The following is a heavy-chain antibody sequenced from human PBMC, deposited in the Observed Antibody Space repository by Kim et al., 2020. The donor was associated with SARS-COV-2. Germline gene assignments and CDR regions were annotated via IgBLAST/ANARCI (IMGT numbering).Heavy chain of an antibody. V-gene: IGHV1-2*02. CDR3: ARGLDY. J-gene: IGHJ4*02. Sequence: TRSGGTDYAKNLQGRVTMTRDTSISTAYMELSSLRSDDTAVYYCARGLDYWGQGTLVSVSS. CDR2: TRSGGT.